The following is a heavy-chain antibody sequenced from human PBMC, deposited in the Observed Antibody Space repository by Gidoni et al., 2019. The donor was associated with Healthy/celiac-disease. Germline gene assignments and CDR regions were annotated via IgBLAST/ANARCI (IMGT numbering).Heavy chain of an antibody. CDR1: GGSISSSSYY. V-gene: IGHV4-39*07. J-gene: IGHJ4*02. CDR3: ARAGPDIVVVGAAQIPIFDY. Sequence: QLQLQESGPGLVKPSETLSLTCTVSGGSISSSSYYWGWIRQPPGKGLEWSGSSYYSGNTYDNPSLKSRVTIAVDTSKNKCSRKLRAGTAADTAVEDCARAGPDIVVVGAAQIPIFDYWGQGTLVTVSS. D-gene: IGHD2-15*01. CDR2: SYYSGNT.